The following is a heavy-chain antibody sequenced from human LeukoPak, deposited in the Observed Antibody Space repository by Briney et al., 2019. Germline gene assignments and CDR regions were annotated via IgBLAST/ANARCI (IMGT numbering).Heavy chain of an antibody. CDR3: TRDRDTGRVGTTDFDY. CDR1: GFTFSNYA. V-gene: IGHV3-49*04. Sequence: GGSLRLSCTASGFTFSNYAVNWVRQAPGRGLEWIGLIRSKTYRGTTEHAASVKGRFTISRDDSKSIAYLQMNSLRAEDTALYYCTRDRDTGRVGTTDFDYWGQGTLVTVSS. D-gene: IGHD5-12*01. CDR2: IRSKTYRGTT. J-gene: IGHJ4*02.